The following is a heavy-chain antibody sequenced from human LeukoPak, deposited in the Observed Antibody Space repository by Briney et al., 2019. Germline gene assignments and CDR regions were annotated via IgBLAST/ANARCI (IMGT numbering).Heavy chain of an antibody. V-gene: IGHV4-59*08. J-gene: IGHJ1*01. CDR3: ARGEISDWCQYFHH. D-gene: IGHD2-8*02. Sequence: KPSETLSLTCTVSGVSINNYYWSWIRQPPGKGLEWIGYVYYTGSTNYNPSLKSRLTVSLDTSKNQFSLKLISVTAADTAVYYCARGEISDWCQYFHHWGQGTLVTVSS. CDR2: VYYTGST. CDR1: GVSINNYY.